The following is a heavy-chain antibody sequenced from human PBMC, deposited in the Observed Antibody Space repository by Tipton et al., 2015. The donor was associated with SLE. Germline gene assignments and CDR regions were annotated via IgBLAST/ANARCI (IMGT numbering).Heavy chain of an antibody. D-gene: IGHD1-7*01. J-gene: IGHJ4*02. CDR1: GGSISRLTYY. V-gene: IGHV4-39*07. CDR2: SHLDGTP. Sequence: TLSLTCTVSGGSISRLTYYWGWIRQPPGKGLEWMGSSHLDGTPYDNPSLKSRVTISIDKSKNQFSLKLTSVTAADTAVYHCTRVPRYNWNYIADWGQGTLVSVSS. CDR3: TRVPRYNWNYIAD.